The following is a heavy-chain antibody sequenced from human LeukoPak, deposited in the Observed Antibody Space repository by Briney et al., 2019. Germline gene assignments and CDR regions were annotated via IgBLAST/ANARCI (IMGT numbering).Heavy chain of an antibody. J-gene: IGHJ4*02. V-gene: IGHV3-23*01. Sequence: GGSLRLSCAASGFTFSSYAMSWVRQAPGKGLEWVSVIYSGGNTYYADSVKGRFTISRDNSKNTLYLQMNSLRAEDTAIYYCARAYSSSGEYYFDYWGQGTLVTVSS. CDR3: ARAYSSSGEYYFDY. CDR1: GFTFSSYA. D-gene: IGHD6-6*01. CDR2: IYSGGNT.